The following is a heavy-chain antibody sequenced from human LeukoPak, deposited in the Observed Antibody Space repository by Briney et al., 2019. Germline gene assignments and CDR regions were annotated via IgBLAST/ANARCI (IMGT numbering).Heavy chain of an antibody. CDR3: AKGSTLVDDY. D-gene: IGHD2-2*01. CDR2: ISGSGGST. CDR1: GFTFSSYA. Sequence: GGSLRLSCAASGFTFSSYAMSGVRQAPGKGLEWVSAISGSGGSTYYADSVKGRFTISRGNSKNTLYLQMNSLRAEDTAVYYCAKGSTLVDDYWGQGTLVTVSS. J-gene: IGHJ4*02. V-gene: IGHV3-23*01.